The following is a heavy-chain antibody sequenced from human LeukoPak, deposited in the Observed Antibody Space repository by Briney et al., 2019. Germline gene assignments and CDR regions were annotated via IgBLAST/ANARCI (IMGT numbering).Heavy chain of an antibody. CDR3: AKDMNTVTTTFDY. D-gene: IGHD4-17*01. CDR1: GFTFSTYA. CDR2: ISNDATKK. V-gene: IGHV3-30*18. J-gene: IGHJ4*02. Sequence: GRSLRLSCAASGFTFSTYAMHWVRQAPGKGLEWVAVISNDATKKYYADSVKGRSTISRDNSENTLYLQMNSLRAEDTAVYYCAKDMNTVTTTFDYWGQGTLVTVSS.